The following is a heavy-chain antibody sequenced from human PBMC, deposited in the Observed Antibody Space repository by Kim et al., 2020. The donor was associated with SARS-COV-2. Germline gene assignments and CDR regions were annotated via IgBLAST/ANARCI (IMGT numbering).Heavy chain of an antibody. V-gene: IGHV3-48*03. D-gene: IGHD4-17*01. CDR3: ASCGYGDPPFGLNS. Sequence: GRSLRLSCAASGFTFSSYEMNWVRQAPGKGLEWVSYISSSGSTIYYAVSVKGRFTISRDNAKNSLYLQMNSLRAEDTAVYYCASCGYGDPPFGLNSWGQGTLVTVSS. CDR2: ISSSGSTI. J-gene: IGHJ4*02. CDR1: GFTFSSYE.